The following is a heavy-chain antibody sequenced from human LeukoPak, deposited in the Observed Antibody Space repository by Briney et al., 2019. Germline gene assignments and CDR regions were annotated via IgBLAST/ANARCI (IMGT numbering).Heavy chain of an antibody. D-gene: IGHD4-11*01. J-gene: IGHJ5*02. Sequence: PSETLSLTCALSGYSINSGYSWTSLPQRPGKGLEWVGNLYHSGHAYYNPSLKSRLTISLDASKNQFSLRLSSVTAADTAVYYCARNSSLTTLKGGWFDPWGQGTLVTVSS. V-gene: IGHV4-38-2*01. CDR3: ARNSSLTTLKGGWFDP. CDR1: GYSINSGYS. CDR2: LYHSGHA.